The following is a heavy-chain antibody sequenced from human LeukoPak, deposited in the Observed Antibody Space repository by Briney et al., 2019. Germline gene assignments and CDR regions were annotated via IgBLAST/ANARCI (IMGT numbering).Heavy chain of an antibody. CDR1: GFTFSNAW. CDR2: IKSKTDGGTT. V-gene: IGHV3-15*01. J-gene: IGHJ4*02. D-gene: IGHD6-19*01. CDR3: TTGNEQWLGHDY. Sequence: GGSLRLSCAASGFTFSNAWMSWVRQAPGKGLEWVGRIKSKTDGGTTDYAAPVKGRFTISRDDSKNTLYLQMNSLKTEDTAVYYCTTGNEQWLGHDYWGQGTLVTVSS.